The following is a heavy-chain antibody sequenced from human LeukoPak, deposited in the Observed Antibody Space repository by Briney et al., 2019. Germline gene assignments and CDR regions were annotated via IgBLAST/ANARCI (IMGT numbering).Heavy chain of an antibody. CDR3: ARYPIGMVREAFDY. CDR1: GYTFTGYS. D-gene: IGHD3-10*01. CDR2: INPNSGGT. Sequence: ASVKVSCKASGYTFTGYSMNWVRQAPGQGLEWMGWINPNSGGTNYAQKFQGRVTITKDAATSTAYMELSRLRSDDTAVYYCARYPIGMVREAFDYWGEGALVTVSS. V-gene: IGHV1-2*02. J-gene: IGHJ4*02.